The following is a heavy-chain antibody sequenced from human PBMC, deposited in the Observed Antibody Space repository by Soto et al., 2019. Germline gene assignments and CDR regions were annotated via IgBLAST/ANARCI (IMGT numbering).Heavy chain of an antibody. V-gene: IGHV4-4*02. CDR2: IYHSGNT. Sequence: QVQLQESGPGLVKPSGTLSLTCAVSGGSISSNNWWSWVRQPPGKGLEWIGEIYHSGNTNYNPSLKSPVTISVDKSNNQFSLKLSSVTAADTAVYYCARVTAAGTNFDSWGQGTLVTASS. J-gene: IGHJ4*02. D-gene: IGHD6-13*01. CDR3: ARVTAAGTNFDS. CDR1: GGSISSNNW.